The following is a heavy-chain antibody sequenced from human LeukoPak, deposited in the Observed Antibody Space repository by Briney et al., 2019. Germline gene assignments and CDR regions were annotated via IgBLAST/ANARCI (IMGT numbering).Heavy chain of an antibody. V-gene: IGHV4-34*01. CDR1: GGSFSGYY. J-gene: IGHJ6*02. D-gene: IGHD3-10*01. CDR3: ARFAVMVRGVRGYYGMGV. CDR2: INHSGST. Sequence: SETLSLTCAVYGGSFSGYYWSWIRQPPGKGLEWIGEINHSGSTNYNPSLKSRVTISVDTSKNQFSLKLSSVTAADTAVYYCARFAVMVRGVRGYYGMGVWGQGTTVTVSS.